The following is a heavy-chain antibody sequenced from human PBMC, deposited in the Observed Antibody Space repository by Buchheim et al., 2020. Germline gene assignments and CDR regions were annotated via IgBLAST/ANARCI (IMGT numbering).Heavy chain of an antibody. CDR1: GGTFSSYA. D-gene: IGHD3-22*01. V-gene: IGHV1-69*06. CDR2: IIPIFGTA. CDR3: ARDPRYYYDSSPNWFDP. Sequence: QVQLVQSGAEVKKPGSSVKVSCKASGGTFSSYAISWVRQAPGQGLEWMGGIIPIFGTANYAQKFQGRVTITADKSTSTAHMELSSLRSEDTAVYYCARDPRYYYDSSPNWFDPWGQGTL. J-gene: IGHJ5*02.